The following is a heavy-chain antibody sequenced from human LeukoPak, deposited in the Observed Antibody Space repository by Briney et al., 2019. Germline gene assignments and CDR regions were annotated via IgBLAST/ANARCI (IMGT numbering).Heavy chain of an antibody. Sequence: GSLRLSCTSSGFTFSDYYMSWIRQPPGKGLEWIGEINHSGSTNYNPSLKSRVTISVDTSKNQFSLKLSSVTAADTAVYYCARGPKDSSSWYRRPYYFDYWGQGTLVTVSS. CDR2: INHSGST. J-gene: IGHJ4*02. V-gene: IGHV4-34*01. CDR1: GFTFSDYY. CDR3: ARGPKDSSSWYRRPYYFDY. D-gene: IGHD6-13*01.